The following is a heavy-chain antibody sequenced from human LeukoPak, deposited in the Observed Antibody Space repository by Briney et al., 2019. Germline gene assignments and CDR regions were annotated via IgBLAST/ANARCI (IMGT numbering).Heavy chain of an antibody. J-gene: IGHJ4*02. V-gene: IGHV4-38-2*01. CDR2: IYHSGST. CDR3: ARRVVGAYDY. Sequence: SETLSLTCAVSGYSISSGYYWGWIRQPPGKGLEWIGSIYHSGSTYYNPSLKSRVTISVDTSKNQFSLKLSSVTAADTAVYYCARRVVGAYDYCGQGTLVTVSS. CDR1: GYSISSGYY. D-gene: IGHD1-26*01.